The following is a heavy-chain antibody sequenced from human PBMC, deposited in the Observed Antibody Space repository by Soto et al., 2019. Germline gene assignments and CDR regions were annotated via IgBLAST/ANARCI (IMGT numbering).Heavy chain of an antibody. CDR1: GDSIRGGGHY. Sequence: SETLSLTCSVSGDSIRGGGHYWNWIRQFPGKGLEWIGYVYHSGSTNYNPSLKSRVTISVDTSKNQFSLKLSSVTAADTAVYYCATSYGDYVYFDYWGQGTLVTVSS. V-gene: IGHV4-61*08. CDR2: VYHSGST. J-gene: IGHJ4*02. CDR3: ATSYGDYVYFDY. D-gene: IGHD4-17*01.